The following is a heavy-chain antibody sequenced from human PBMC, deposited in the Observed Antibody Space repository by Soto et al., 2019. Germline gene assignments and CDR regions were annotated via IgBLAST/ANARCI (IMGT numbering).Heavy chain of an antibody. Sequence: EVQLLESGGGLAQPGGSLRLSCAASGFTFSSHAMGWVRQAPGKGLEWVSAISGGGHNTYYADSVKGRFTISRDNSKNTLYLHMISLRAEDTAVYYRARESCATTGCYYYGMDVWGQGTTVTVSS. J-gene: IGHJ6*02. CDR3: ARESCATTGCYYYGMDV. CDR1: GFTFSSHA. V-gene: IGHV3-23*01. CDR2: ISGGGHNT. D-gene: IGHD1-26*01.